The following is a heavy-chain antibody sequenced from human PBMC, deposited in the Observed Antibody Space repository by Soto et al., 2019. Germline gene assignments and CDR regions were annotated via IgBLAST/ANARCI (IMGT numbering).Heavy chain of an antibody. Sequence: GGSLRLSCAASGFTFSSYAMSWVRQAPGKGLEWVSAISGSGGSTYYADSVKGLFTISRDNSKNTLYLQMSSLRAEDTAVYYCARVGPPDYGGHTPGSTQHWGQGPLVTVSS. V-gene: IGHV3-23*01. CDR1: GFTFSSYA. D-gene: IGHD4-17*01. CDR2: ISGSGGST. J-gene: IGHJ1*01. CDR3: ARVGPPDYGGHTPGSTQH.